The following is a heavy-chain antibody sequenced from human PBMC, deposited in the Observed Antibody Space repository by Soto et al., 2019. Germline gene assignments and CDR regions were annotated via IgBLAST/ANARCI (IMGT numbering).Heavy chain of an antibody. CDR1: GFTFSSYG. CDR2: IWYDGSNK. CDR3: ARDGDYYYSCGMDV. J-gene: IGHJ6*02. Sequence: GGSLRLSCAASGFTFSSYGMHWVRQAPGKGLEWVAVIWYDGSNKYYADSVKGRFTISRDNSKNTLYLQMNSLRAEDTAVHYCARDGDYYYSCGMDVWGQGTTVTVSS. V-gene: IGHV3-33*01. D-gene: IGHD3-16*01.